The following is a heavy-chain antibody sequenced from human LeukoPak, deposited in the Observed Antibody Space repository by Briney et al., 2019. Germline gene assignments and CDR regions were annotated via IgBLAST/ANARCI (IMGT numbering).Heavy chain of an antibody. D-gene: IGHD3-10*01. CDR2: ISGSGGST. CDR1: GFTFSSYA. V-gene: IGHV3-23*01. J-gene: IGHJ4*02. CDR3: AKSLAQPTMGVYWFDY. Sequence: QTGGSLRLSCAASGFTFSSYAMSWVRQAPGKGLEWVSAISGSGGSTYYADSVKGRFTISRDNSKNTLYLQMNSLRAEDTAVYYCAKSLAQPTMGVYWFDYWGQGTLVTVSS.